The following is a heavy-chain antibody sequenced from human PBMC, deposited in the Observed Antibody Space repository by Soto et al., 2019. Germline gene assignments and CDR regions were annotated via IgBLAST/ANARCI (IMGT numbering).Heavy chain of an antibody. CDR3: ASSGSGSYHFDY. V-gene: IGHV3-23*01. CDR2: ISGSGGST. D-gene: IGHD3-10*01. Sequence: GALRLSCAASGFTFSSYAMSWVRQAPGKGLEWVSAISGSGGSTYYADSVKGRFTISRDNSKNTLYLQMNSLRAEDTAVYYCASSGSGSYHFDYWGQGTLVTVSS. CDR1: GFTFSSYA. J-gene: IGHJ4*02.